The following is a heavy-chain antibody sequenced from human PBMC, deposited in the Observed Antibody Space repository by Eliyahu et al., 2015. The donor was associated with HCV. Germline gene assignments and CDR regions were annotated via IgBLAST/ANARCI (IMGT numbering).Heavy chain of an antibody. J-gene: IGHJ3*02. CDR3: AKDRILRYFDHALDM. CDR1: GFTFSXYA. D-gene: IGHD3-9*01. CDR2: VSDSGKST. V-gene: IGHV3-23*01. Sequence: EVQLLESGGGLVQPGGSLRXSXXATGFTFSXYAMTWVRQAPGKGXEWVSAVSDSGKSTYYADSVKGRFTISRDNSQNTLYLQMNSLRAEDTAVYYCAKDRILRYFDHALDMWGQGTMVAVSS.